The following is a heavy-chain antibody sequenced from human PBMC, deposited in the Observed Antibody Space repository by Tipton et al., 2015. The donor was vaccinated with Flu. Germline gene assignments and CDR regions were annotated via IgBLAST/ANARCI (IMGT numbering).Heavy chain of an antibody. CDR3: AKHGRTSGSSKFDS. D-gene: IGHD1-26*01. CDR2: ISHSGST. J-gene: IGHJ4*02. Sequence: LRLSCAVSDFPISRGYYWGWVRQPPGKGLEWVGSISHSGSTDYNASLKSRVTISLDTSKNQFSLILSSVTAADTAVYYCAKHGRTSGSSKFDSWGQGTLVTVSS. CDR1: DFPISRGYY. V-gene: IGHV4-38-2*01.